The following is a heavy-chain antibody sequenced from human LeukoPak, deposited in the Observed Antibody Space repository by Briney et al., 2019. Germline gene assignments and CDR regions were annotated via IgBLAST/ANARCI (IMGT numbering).Heavy chain of an antibody. J-gene: IGHJ4*02. D-gene: IGHD3-10*01. CDR1: GFTFSSYA. Sequence: GGPLRLSCAASGFTFSSYAMHWVRQAPGKGLEWVAVISYDGSNKYYADSVKGRFTISRDNSKNTLYLQMNSLRAEDTAVYYCARDKGQDYYGSVTYYSRFDYWGQGTLVTVSS. V-gene: IGHV3-30-3*01. CDR3: ARDKGQDYYGSVTYYSRFDY. CDR2: ISYDGSNK.